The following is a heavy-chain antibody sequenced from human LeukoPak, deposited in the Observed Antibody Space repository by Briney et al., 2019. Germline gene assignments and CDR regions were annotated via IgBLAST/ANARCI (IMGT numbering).Heavy chain of an antibody. D-gene: IGHD4-17*01. Sequence: PSETLSLTCTVSGGSISSYYWNWIRQPAGKGLEWIGRIYSSGSTNYNPSLKSRVTVSVDTSENQFSLKLNSVTAADTAVYYCAREHDYGDYTGAFDIWGQGTMVTVSS. CDR2: IYSSGST. CDR1: GGSISSYY. V-gene: IGHV4-4*07. CDR3: AREHDYGDYTGAFDI. J-gene: IGHJ3*02.